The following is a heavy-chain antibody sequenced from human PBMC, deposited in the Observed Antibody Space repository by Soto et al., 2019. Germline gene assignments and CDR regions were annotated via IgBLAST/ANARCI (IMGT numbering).Heavy chain of an antibody. CDR2: IYSAGSA. Sequence: GGSLRLSCAASGFTVSSYYMSWVRQAPGKGLEWVSVIYSAGSADFADSVKGRFTISRDNSKNTLYLQMNSLRAEDTAVYYCAKNPKGYGGSYYFDYWGQGTLVTVSS. D-gene: IGHD2-15*01. J-gene: IGHJ4*02. CDR3: AKNPKGYGGSYYFDY. V-gene: IGHV3-66*01. CDR1: GFTVSSYY.